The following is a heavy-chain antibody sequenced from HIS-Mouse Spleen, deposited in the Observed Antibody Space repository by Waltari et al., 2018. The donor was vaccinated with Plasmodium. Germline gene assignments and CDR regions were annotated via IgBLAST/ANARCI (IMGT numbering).Heavy chain of an antibody. CDR2: IKQDGSEK. CDR3: ASSWYWYFDL. D-gene: IGHD6-13*01. CDR1: GFTFSSNW. J-gene: IGHJ2*01. V-gene: IGHV3-7*01. Sequence: EVQLVESGGGLVQPGGSLRLSGAALGFTFSSNWMSWVRQAPGKGLEWVANIKQDGSEKYYVDSVKGRFTISRDNAKNSLYLQMNSLRAEDTAVYYCASSWYWYFDLWGRGTLVTVSS.